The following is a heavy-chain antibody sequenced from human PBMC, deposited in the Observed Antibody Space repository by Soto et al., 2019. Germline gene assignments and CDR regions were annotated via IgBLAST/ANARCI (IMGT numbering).Heavy chain of an antibody. J-gene: IGHJ4*02. CDR2: IDYSGNT. Sequence: QVQLVESGPGLVKPSQTVSLTCTVSGGSISSGAYCWRWLRQHQGKGRVWIGNIDYSGNTFDKPSLESRIAISVDTSKNQFSRKLNSVPAADTAVYYCARDLGSNQWFCNYWGQGTLVTVPS. CDR1: GGSISSGAYC. V-gene: IGHV4-31*03. D-gene: IGHD3-22*01. CDR3: ARDLGSNQWFCNY.